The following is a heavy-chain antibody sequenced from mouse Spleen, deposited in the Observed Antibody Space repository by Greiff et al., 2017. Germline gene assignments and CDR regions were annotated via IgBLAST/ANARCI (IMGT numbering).Heavy chain of an antibody. D-gene: IGHD2-5*01. Sequence: EVQLQQSGPELVKPGASVKISCKASGYTFTDYYMNWVKQSHGKSLEWIGDINPNNGGTSYNQKFKGKATLTVDKSSSTAYMELRSLTSEDSAVYYCARHYSNPYFDYWGQGTTLTVSS. V-gene: IGHV1-26*01. CDR3: ARHYSNPYFDY. CDR2: INPNNGGT. CDR1: GYTFTDYY. J-gene: IGHJ2*01.